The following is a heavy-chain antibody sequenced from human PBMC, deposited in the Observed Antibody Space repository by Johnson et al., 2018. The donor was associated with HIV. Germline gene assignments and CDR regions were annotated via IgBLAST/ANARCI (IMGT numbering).Heavy chain of an antibody. CDR3: ARGFDAFDI. CDR1: GCTFSNYW. V-gene: IGHV3-7*03. Sequence: VQLVESGGGLVQPGGSPRLSCAASGCTFSNYWMTWVRQAPGKGLEWVANINQDGSEKYYVDSVKGRFTISRDNAKNSLYLQMNSLRAEDTAVYYCARGFDAFDIWGQGTMVTVSS. CDR2: INQDGSEK. J-gene: IGHJ3*02.